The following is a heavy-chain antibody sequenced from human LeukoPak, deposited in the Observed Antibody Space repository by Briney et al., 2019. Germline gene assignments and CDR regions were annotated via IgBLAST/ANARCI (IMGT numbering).Heavy chain of an antibody. CDR2: INTYNGNT. V-gene: IGHV1-18*01. CDR1: SYTFTNYG. Sequence: ASVKVSCKASSYTFTNYGITWMRQAPGQGLEWMGWINTYNGNTNYAQNLQGRVTITTDTSTSTAYMELRSLRSDDTAVFYCARDLVDGVGAPGAYWGQGALVTVSS. D-gene: IGHD1-26*01. J-gene: IGHJ4*02. CDR3: ARDLVDGVGAPGAY.